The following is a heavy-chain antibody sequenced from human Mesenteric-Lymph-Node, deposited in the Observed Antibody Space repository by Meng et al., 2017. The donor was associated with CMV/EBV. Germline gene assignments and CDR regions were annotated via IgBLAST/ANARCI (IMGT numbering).Heavy chain of an antibody. CDR1: SYY. J-gene: IGHJ5*02. V-gene: IGHV4-59*01. CDR2: IYYSGST. D-gene: IGHD3-3*01. Sequence: SYYWSWIRQPPGKGLEWIGYIYYSGSTNYNPSLKSQVTISVDTSKNQFSLKLSSVTAADTAVYYCAREVPYYDFWSGYSAHSNWFDPWGQGTLVTVSS. CDR3: AREVPYYDFWSGYSAHSNWFDP.